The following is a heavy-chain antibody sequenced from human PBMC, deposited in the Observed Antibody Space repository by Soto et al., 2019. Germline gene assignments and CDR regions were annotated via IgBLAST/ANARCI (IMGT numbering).Heavy chain of an antibody. CDR2: TYYRSKWYN. D-gene: IGHD3-3*01. V-gene: IGHV6-1*01. CDR1: GDSVSSNSAA. CDR3: AKTAFTIFGVRWFDP. Sequence: SETLSLTCAISGDSVSSNSAAWNWIRQSPSRGLEWLGRTYYRSKWYNDYAVSVKSRITINPDTSKNQFSLQLNSVTPEDTAVYYCAKTAFTIFGVRWFDPWGQGTLVTVSS. J-gene: IGHJ5*02.